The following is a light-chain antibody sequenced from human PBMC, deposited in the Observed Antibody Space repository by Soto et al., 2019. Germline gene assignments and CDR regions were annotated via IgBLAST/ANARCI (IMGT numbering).Light chain of an antibody. V-gene: IGKV1D-16*01. CDR1: QGIRNG. CDR2: AAS. J-gene: IGKJ5*01. CDR3: PQYNSFPLT. Sequence: DIQMTQSPSPLFASVGNRVTITCRASQGIRNGLAWYQQKSANAPKPVIYAASSLQSGVPSRFSGSGSGTDFTRTISSLQPEDFETDDCPQYNSFPLTFGQGTRLEI.